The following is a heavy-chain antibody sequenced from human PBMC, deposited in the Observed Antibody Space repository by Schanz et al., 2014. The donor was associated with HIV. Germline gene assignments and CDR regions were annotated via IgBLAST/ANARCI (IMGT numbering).Heavy chain of an antibody. V-gene: IGHV3-23*01. J-gene: IGHJ4*02. CDR3: ARGHTSGLFQGGPDS. CDR1: GFTFSSYA. Sequence: EVQLLESGGGLVQPGGSLRLSCAASGFTFSSYAMSWVRLAPGKGLEWVSTVGYGGDNTYYADSVEGRFTISRDNSKNTLYLQMDSLRSEDTAVYYCARGHTSGLFQGGPDSWGQGTLVTVSS. CDR2: VGYGGDNT. D-gene: IGHD6-19*01.